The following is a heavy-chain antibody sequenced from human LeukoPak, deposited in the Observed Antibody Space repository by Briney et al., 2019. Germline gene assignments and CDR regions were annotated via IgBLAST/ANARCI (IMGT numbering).Heavy chain of an antibody. D-gene: IGHD3-16*01. CDR2: IYYSGST. J-gene: IGHJ5*02. Sequence: SETLSLTCTVSGGSISSYYWSWIRQPPGKGLEWIGYIYYSGSTNYNPSLESRVTISVDTSKYQFSLKLRSVTAADTAVYYCARFGLTGFDPWGQGTLVTVSS. V-gene: IGHV4-59*01. CDR1: GGSISSYY. CDR3: ARFGLTGFDP.